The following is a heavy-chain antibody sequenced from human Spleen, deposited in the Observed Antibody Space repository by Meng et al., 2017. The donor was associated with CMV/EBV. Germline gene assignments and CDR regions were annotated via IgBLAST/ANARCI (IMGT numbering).Heavy chain of an antibody. D-gene: IGHD3-3*01. J-gene: IGHJ4*02. Sequence: GGSLRLSCAASGFTFSSYGMHWVRQAPGKGLEWVTFILYDGTNKYYADSVKGRFTISRDNSRNTLSLQMNSLRAEDTAVYYCARGIFRRLVEWPKGSHFDSWGQGTLVTVSS. V-gene: IGHV3-30*02. CDR2: ILYDGTNK. CDR1: GFTFSSYG. CDR3: ARGIFRRLVEWPKGSHFDS.